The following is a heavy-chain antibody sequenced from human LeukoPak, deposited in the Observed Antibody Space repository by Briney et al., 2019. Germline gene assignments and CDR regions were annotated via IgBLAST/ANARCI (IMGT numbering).Heavy chain of an antibody. CDR2: IYYSGST. Sequence: SVTLSLTCTVSGGSISSSSYYWGWIRQPPGKGLEWIGSIYYSGSTYYNPSLKSRVTISVDTSKNQFSLKLSSVTAADTAVYYCARRDRAGSAFDIWGQGTMVTVSS. CDR1: GGSISSSSYY. CDR3: ARRDRAGSAFDI. J-gene: IGHJ3*02. D-gene: IGHD3-10*01. V-gene: IGHV4-39*01.